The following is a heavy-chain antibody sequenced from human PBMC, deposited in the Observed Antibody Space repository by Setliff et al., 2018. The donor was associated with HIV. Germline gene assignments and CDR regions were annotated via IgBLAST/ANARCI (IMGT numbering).Heavy chain of an antibody. CDR2: ISAYNGNT. CDR3: ARERSLVRGVIGWFDP. J-gene: IGHJ5*02. V-gene: IGHV1-18*01. CDR1: GYTFTSYG. D-gene: IGHD3-10*01. Sequence: GASVKVSCKASGYTFTSYGISWVRQAPGQGLEWMGWISAYNGNTNYAQKLQGRVTMTTDTSTSTAYMELRSLRSDDTAVYYCARERSLVRGVIGWFDPWGQGTLVTVSS.